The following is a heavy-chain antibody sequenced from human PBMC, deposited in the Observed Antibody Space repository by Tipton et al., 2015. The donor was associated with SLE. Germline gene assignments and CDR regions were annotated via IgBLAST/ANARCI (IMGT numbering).Heavy chain of an antibody. CDR1: GFNFSDYF. D-gene: IGHD5/OR15-5a*01. V-gene: IGHV3-11*01. Sequence: GSLRLSCAASGFNFSDYFMSWVRQAPGKGLEWVSYISSSSSTQYYADSVKGRFTISRDNNKGFLDLQMNSLRVEDSGIYYCSKDLRDWGQGTTVTVSS. CDR2: ISSSSSTQ. J-gene: IGHJ6*02. CDR3: SKDLRD.